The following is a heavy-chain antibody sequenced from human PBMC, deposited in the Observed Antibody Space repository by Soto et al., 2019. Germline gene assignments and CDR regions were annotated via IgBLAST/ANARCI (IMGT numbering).Heavy chain of an antibody. CDR3: ARFTSEGRNAFDI. J-gene: IGHJ3*02. Sequence: QVQLQESGPGLVKPSETLSLTCTVSGGSISSYYWSWIRQPPGKGLEWIGYIYYSGSTNYNPSLKSRVTISVDTSKNQFSLKLSSVTAADTAVYYCARFTSEGRNAFDIWGQGTMVTVSS. V-gene: IGHV4-59*01. CDR1: GGSISSYY. CDR2: IYYSGST.